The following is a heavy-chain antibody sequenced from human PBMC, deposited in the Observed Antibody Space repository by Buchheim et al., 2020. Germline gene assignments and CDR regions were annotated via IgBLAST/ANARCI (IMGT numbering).Heavy chain of an antibody. CDR2: IYYSGST. V-gene: IGHV4-31*03. J-gene: IGHJ4*02. D-gene: IGHD3-10*01. CDR1: GGPISSGGYY. Sequence: QVQLQESGPGLVKPSQTLSLTCTVSGGPISSGGYYWSWIRQHPGKGLEWIGYIYYSGSTYYNPSLKSRVTISVDTSKNQFFLKLSSVTAADTAVYYCARANEGYGSGSYPPVCFDYWGQGTL. CDR3: ARANEGYGSGSYPPVCFDY.